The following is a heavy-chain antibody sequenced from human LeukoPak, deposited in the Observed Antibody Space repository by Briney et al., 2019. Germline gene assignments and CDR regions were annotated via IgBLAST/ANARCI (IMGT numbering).Heavy chain of an antibody. CDR2: MYYSGNT. V-gene: IGHV4-61*08. CDR1: GGAISSGDYF. Sequence: SQTLSLTWSVSGGAISSGDYFWHWIRHPPGKGLEWIGYMYYSGNTNYNPYLKSRVTISVDTSKNQFSLRLRSVTAADTAVYYCTKGGEMATVDYWGQGTLVTVSS. D-gene: IGHD5-24*01. J-gene: IGHJ4*02. CDR3: TKGGEMATVDY.